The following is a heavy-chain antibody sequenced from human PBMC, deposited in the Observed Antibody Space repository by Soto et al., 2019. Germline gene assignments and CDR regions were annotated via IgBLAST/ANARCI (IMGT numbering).Heavy chain of an antibody. CDR1: GFTFSSYD. D-gene: IGHD5-12*01. J-gene: IGHJ5*02. CDR2: IGTAGDT. V-gene: IGHV3-13*01. CDR3: ARDSSSSGYDL. Sequence: GGSLRLSCAASGFTFSSYDMHWVRQATGKGLEWVSAIGTAGDTYYPGSVKGRFTISRENAKNSLYLQMNSLRAGDTAVYYCARDSSSSGYDLWGQGTLVTVSS.